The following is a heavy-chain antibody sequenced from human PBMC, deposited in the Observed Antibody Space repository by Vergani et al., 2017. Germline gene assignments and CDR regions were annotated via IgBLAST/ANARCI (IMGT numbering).Heavy chain of an antibody. J-gene: IGHJ4*02. V-gene: IGHV3-23*01. CDR3: AKEIQRTPRIGGFDY. Sequence: EVQLLESGGGLVQPGGSLRLSCAASGFTFSSYAMSWVRQAPGKGLEWVSAISGSGGSTYYADSVKGRFTLSRDNSKNKLYLQMNSLRAEDPAVYYCAKEIQRTPRIGGFDYWGQGTLVTVSS. D-gene: IGHD3-16*01. CDR1: GFTFSSYA. CDR2: ISGSGGST.